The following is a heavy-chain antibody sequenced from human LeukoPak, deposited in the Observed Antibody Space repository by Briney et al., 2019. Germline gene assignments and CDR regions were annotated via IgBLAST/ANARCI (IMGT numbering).Heavy chain of an antibody. J-gene: IGHJ4*02. CDR1: GYSISSGYY. V-gene: IGHV4-38-2*02. D-gene: IGHD1-1*01. CDR2: NFHSGNT. Sequence: SETLSLTCAVSGYSISSGYYWGWVRQPPGKGLEWIGANFHSGNTYYSPSLKSRVTISIDTSKNQFSLKLRSVTVADTAVYYCARDGKESRGPIDYWGQGTLVTVSS. CDR3: ARDGKESRGPIDY.